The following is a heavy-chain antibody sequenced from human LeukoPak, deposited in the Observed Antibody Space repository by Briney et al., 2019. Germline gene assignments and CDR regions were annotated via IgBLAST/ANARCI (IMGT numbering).Heavy chain of an antibody. Sequence: ASVKLSCKASGGTFSSYAISWVRQAPGQALEWMGGIIPIFGTANYAQKFQGRVTITTDESTSTAYMELSSLRSEDTGVYYCARNLPGSVQYHYYMDVWGKGTTVTVSS. D-gene: IGHD4-11*01. CDR3: ARNLPGSVQYHYYMDV. CDR2: IIPIFGTA. V-gene: IGHV1-69*05. J-gene: IGHJ6*03. CDR1: GGTFSSYA.